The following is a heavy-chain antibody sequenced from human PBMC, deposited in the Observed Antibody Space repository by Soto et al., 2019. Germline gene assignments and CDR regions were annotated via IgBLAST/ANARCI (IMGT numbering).Heavy chain of an antibody. J-gene: IGHJ4*02. CDR1: GFTFASCC. Sequence: GSLKTSCGGPGFTFASCCLKWVPQAPGKGLEWVAGVSPHAANTYYADSVRGRFIISRDDSRKNVSLDMNSLRGEDSAVYYCATEGAKTTWNFDHWGQGTVVTVYS. CDR2: VSPHAANT. D-gene: IGHD1-1*01. V-gene: IGHV3-23*01. CDR3: ATEGAKTTWNFDH.